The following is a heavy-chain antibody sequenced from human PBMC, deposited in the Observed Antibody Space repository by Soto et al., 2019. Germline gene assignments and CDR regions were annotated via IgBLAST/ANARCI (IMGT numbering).Heavy chain of an antibody. CDR1: GYRFTSYW. V-gene: IGHV5-10-1*01. D-gene: IGHD2-15*01. CDR2: IDPSDSYT. J-gene: IGHJ6*02. CDR3: ARHEVAGWYYGMDV. Sequence: GESMNICCKGSGYRFTSYWISWVRQMPGKGLEWMGRIDPSDSYTNYSPSFQGHVTISADKSISTAYLQWSSLKASDTAMYYCARHEVAGWYYGMDVWGQGTTVTVSS.